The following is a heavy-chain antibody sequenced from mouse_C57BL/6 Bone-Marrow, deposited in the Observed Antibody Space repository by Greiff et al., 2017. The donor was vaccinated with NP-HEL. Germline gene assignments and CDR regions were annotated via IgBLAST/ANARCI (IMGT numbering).Heavy chain of an antibody. J-gene: IGHJ2*01. Sequence: EVMLVESGGGLVQPGGSLKLSCAASGFTFSDYYMYWVRQTPEKRLEWVAYISNGGGSTYYPDTVKGRFTISRDNAKNTLYLQMSRLKSEDTAMYYCARGYYYGSHYFDYWGQGTTLTVSS. V-gene: IGHV5-12*01. D-gene: IGHD1-1*01. CDR2: ISNGGGST. CDR1: GFTFSDYY. CDR3: ARGYYYGSHYFDY.